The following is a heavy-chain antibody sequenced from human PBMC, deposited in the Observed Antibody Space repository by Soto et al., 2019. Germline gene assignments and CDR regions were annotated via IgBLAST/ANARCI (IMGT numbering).Heavy chain of an antibody. D-gene: IGHD6-19*01. V-gene: IGHV3-15*07. CDR2: IKSKTDGGTT. Sequence: PGGSLRLSCAASGFTFSNAWMNWVRQAPGKGLEWVGRIKSKTDGGTTDYAAPVKGRFTISRDDSKNTLYVQMDNLRVEDTAVIYWAREGQSLTPYALDVWGQGTSVPVSS. CDR3: AREGQSLTPYALDV. J-gene: IGHJ6*02. CDR1: GFTFSNAW.